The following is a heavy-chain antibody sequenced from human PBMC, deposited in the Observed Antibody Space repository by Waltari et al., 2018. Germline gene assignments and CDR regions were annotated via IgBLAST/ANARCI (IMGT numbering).Heavy chain of an antibody. CDR2: TRNKANSYIT. J-gene: IGHJ4*02. Sequence: EVQLVESGGGLVQPGGSLRLACVASGCTFSDCYMDWVRQGPGKGLEWVGRTRNKANSYITEYGASVKDRFTISRDDSKNSFYLQMNSLKTEDTAVYYCLARDYGRLVGIDYWGQGTLVTVSS. V-gene: IGHV3-72*01. CDR3: LARDYGRLVGIDY. CDR1: GCTFSDCY. D-gene: IGHD4-17*01.